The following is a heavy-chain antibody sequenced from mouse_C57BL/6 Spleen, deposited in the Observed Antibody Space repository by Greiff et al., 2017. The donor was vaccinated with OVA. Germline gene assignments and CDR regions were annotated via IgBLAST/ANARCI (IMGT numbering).Heavy chain of an antibody. D-gene: IGHD2-5*01. CDR3: ARWDSNYVRFAY. V-gene: IGHV1-54*01. Sequence: QVQLQQSGAELVRPGTSVKVSCKASGYAFTNYLIEWVKQRPGQGLEWIGVINPGSGGTNYNEKFKGKATLTADKSSSTAYMQLSSLTSEDSAVYFCARWDSNYVRFAYWGQGTLVTVSA. CDR2: INPGSGGT. J-gene: IGHJ3*01. CDR1: GYAFTNYL.